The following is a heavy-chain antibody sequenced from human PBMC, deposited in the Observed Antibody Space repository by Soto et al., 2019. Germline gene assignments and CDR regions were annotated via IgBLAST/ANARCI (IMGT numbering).Heavy chain of an antibody. Sequence: GGSLRLSCAASGFTFSSHWMHWVRQAPGKGLVWVSRINSDGSGTSYADSVKGRYTISRDNAKNTLYLQMNSLRAEDTALYYCVDPYFFDYWGQGTLVTVSS. V-gene: IGHV3-74*01. J-gene: IGHJ4*02. CDR1: GFTFSSHW. CDR3: VDPYFFDY. CDR2: INSDGSGT. D-gene: IGHD2-2*03.